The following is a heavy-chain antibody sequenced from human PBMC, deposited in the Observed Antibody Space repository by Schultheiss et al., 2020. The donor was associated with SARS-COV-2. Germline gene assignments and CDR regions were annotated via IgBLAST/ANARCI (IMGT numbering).Heavy chain of an antibody. D-gene: IGHD5-12*01. CDR1: GFTFDDYA. Sequence: SLRLSCAASGFTFDDYAMHWVRQAPGKGLEWVSGISWNSGSIGYADSVKGRFTISRDNAKNSLYLQMNSLRAEDTALYYCAKDMGVDIVATIRGYYYYGMDVWGQGTTVTVSS. J-gene: IGHJ6*02. CDR3: AKDMGVDIVATIRGYYYYGMDV. V-gene: IGHV3-9*01. CDR2: ISWNSGSI.